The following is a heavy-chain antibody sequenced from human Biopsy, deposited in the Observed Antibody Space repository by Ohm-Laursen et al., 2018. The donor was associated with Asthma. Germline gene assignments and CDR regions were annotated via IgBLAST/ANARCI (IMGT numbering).Heavy chain of an antibody. Sequence: SVKVSRKASGYNFISFAIHWVRQAPGQRLEWMGWVNTGNGDTKYSQKFQGRVTIARDTSASTAYMELRSLRSEDTATYYCARTYYDFLTGQVKDVFGVWGQGTMVTVSS. CDR3: ARTYYDFLTGQVKDVFGV. D-gene: IGHD3-9*01. CDR2: VNTGNGDT. CDR1: GYNFISFA. J-gene: IGHJ3*01. V-gene: IGHV1-3*04.